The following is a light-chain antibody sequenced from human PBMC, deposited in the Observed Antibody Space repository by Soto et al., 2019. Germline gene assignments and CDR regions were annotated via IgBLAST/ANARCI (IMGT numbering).Light chain of an antibody. CDR2: DDD. J-gene: IGLJ1*01. CDR3: QVWDSSSDHYV. V-gene: IGLV3-21*02. CDR1: KIGSTS. Sequence: SYELAQPPSVSVAPGRTATITCGGNKIGSTSVHWYHQKPGQAPVLVVYDDDDRPSQIPGRISGSNPGTTATPTITRAQAGDEVDYYWQVWDSSSDHYVFGSGTKSPS.